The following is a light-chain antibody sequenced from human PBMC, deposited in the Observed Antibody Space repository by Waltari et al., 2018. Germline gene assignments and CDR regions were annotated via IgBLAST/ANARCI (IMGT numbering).Light chain of an antibody. J-gene: IGLJ3*02. CDR1: SSSIGAGYD. CDR3: QSYDSSLSGWV. Sequence: QSVLTQPPSVSGAPGQRVTISCTGSSSSIGAGYDVHWYQQLPGTAPKLLIYCSSNRPSGVPDRFSGSKSGTSASLAITGLQAEDEADYYCQSYDSSLSGWVFGGGTKLTVL. CDR2: CSS. V-gene: IGLV1-40*01.